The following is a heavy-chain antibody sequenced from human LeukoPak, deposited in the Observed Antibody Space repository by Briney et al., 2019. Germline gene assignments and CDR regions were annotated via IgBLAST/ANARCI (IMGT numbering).Heavy chain of an antibody. CDR3: ASDYIVVVPAMRF. CDR2: INHSGST. Sequence: SETLSLTCTVSGGSISSYYWSWIRQPPGKGLEWIGEINHSGSTNYNPSLKSRVTISVDTSKNQFSLKLSSVTAADTAVYYCASDYIVVVPAMRFWGQGTLVTVSS. D-gene: IGHD2-2*01. CDR1: GGSISSYY. V-gene: IGHV4-34*01. J-gene: IGHJ4*02.